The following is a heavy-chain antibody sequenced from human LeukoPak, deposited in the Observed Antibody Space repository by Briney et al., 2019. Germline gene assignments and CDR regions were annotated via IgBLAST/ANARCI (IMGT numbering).Heavy chain of an antibody. D-gene: IGHD1-26*01. Sequence: PGGSLRLSCAASGFTFSSYSMNWVRQAPGKGLEWVSSISSSSSYIYYADSVKGRFTISRDNAKNSLYLQMNSLRVEDTAVYYCGVGARGRFDYWGQGTLVTVSS. CDR3: GVGARGRFDY. CDR1: GFTFSSYS. CDR2: ISSSSSYI. J-gene: IGHJ4*02. V-gene: IGHV3-21*01.